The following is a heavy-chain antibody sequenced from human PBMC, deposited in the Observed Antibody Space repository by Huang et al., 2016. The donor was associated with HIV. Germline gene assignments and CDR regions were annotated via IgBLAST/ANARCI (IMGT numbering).Heavy chain of an antibody. CDR1: WFTFDDYA. D-gene: IGHD5-12*01. Sequence: EVQLVESGGGLVQPGRSLRLSCAASWFTFDDYAMHWGRQAPGRCREWVAGMTWNSGSIGYADFVKGRFTISRDNAKNALYLEMNSLTIEDMALYYCAKKMEPLGGFDFASFDHWGQGTLVTVSS. CDR2: MTWNSGSI. J-gene: IGHJ4*01. CDR3: AKKMEPLGGFDFASFDH. V-gene: IGHV3-9*03.